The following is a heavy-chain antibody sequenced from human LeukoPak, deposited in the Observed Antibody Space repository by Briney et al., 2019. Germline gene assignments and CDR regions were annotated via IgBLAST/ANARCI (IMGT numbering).Heavy chain of an antibody. CDR1: GGSISSYS. Sequence: SETLSLTCTVSGGSISSYSWTWIRQPPGKGLEWIGSIYYSGSTNYNPSLKSRVTISVDTSKNQFSLKLSSVTAADTAVYYCARGPGFRPIIVVVPAAMDVWGKGTTVTVSS. J-gene: IGHJ6*03. CDR3: ARGPGFRPIIVVVPAAMDV. D-gene: IGHD2-2*01. CDR2: IYYSGST. V-gene: IGHV4-59*12.